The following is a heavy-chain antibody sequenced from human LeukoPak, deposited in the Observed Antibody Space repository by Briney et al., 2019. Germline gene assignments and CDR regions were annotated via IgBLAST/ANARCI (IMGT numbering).Heavy chain of an antibody. V-gene: IGHV4-34*01. Sequence: PSETRSLTCVVYGGSVSGYYWSWIRQPPGKGLEWIGEINHSGSPNYNPSLKSRVTISVDTSTNQFSLKLSSVTAADTAVYYCARVFRRSAYSSPPSLIDYWGQGTLVTVSS. CDR1: GGSVSGYY. J-gene: IGHJ4*02. CDR2: INHSGSP. CDR3: ARVFRRSAYSSPPSLIDY. D-gene: IGHD6-13*01.